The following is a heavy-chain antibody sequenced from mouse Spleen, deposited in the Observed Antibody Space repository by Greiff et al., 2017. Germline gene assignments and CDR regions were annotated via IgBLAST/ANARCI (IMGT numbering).Heavy chain of an antibody. J-gene: IGHJ4*01. Sequence: EVKLEESGGGLVKLGGSLKLSCAASGFTFSSYAMSWVRQTPEKRLEWVATISSGGGNTYYPDSVKGRFTISRDNAKNTLYLQMSSLKSEDTAMYYCARKSLLGLRTGAMDYWGQGTSVTVSS. D-gene: IGHD1-1*01. V-gene: IGHV5-9*04. CDR2: ISSGGGNT. CDR3: ARKSLLGLRTGAMDY. CDR1: GFTFSSYA.